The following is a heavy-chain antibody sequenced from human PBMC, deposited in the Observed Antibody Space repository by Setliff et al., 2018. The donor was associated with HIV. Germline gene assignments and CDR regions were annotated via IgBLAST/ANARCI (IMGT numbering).Heavy chain of an antibody. J-gene: IGHJ5*02. V-gene: IGHV4-4*02. CDR1: GGSISSTNW. D-gene: IGHD3-10*01. CDR3: ARVAAGTYGKGDWFDP. CDR2: IYHSGDT. Sequence: PSETLSLTCAVSGGSISSTNWWNWVRQPPGKGLEWIGEIYHSGDTNYNPSLKSRVTISVDKPKNQFSLKLTSVTAADTAVYYCARVAAGTYGKGDWFDPWGQGTQVTVSS.